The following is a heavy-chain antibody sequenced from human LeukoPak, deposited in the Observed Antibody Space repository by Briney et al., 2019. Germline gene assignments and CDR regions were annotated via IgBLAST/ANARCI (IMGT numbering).Heavy chain of an antibody. V-gene: IGHV3-21*01. CDR3: TRVSYADGGYFDY. D-gene: IGHD3-16*01. Sequence: GGSLRLSCAASGFTFSSYYMNWVRQAPGKGLEWVSSISRTTNYTYYTDSVKGRFTISRDNAKNSLYLQMNSLTAEDTAVYYCTRVSYADGGYFDYWGQGTLVAVSS. CDR2: ISRTTNYT. CDR1: GFTFSSYY. J-gene: IGHJ4*02.